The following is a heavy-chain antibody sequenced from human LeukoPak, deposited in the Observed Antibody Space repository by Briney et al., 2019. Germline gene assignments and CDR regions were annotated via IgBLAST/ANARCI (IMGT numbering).Heavy chain of an antibody. CDR3: ARDSSGYQ. J-gene: IGHJ4*02. D-gene: IGHD3-22*01. CDR1: GFTFSTYW. CDR2: IKEDGSEK. Sequence: PGGSLRLSCAASGFTFSTYWMSGVRQAPGKGLEWVANIKEDGSEKYYGDSVKGRFTISRDNAKNSLYLQMNSLRAEDTAVYNCARDSSGYQWGQGTLVTVSS. V-gene: IGHV3-7*01.